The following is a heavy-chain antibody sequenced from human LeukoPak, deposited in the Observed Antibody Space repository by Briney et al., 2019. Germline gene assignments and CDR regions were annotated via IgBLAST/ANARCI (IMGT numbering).Heavy chain of an antibody. D-gene: IGHD3-10*01. J-gene: IGHJ4*02. CDR2: ISGSGGST. V-gene: IGHV3-23*01. CDR1: GFTFSSYA. CDR3: ANNLGYYYGSGSYPDY. Sequence: GGSLRLSCAASGFTFSSYAMSWVRQAPGKGLEWVSAISGSGGSTYYVDSVKGRFTISRDNSKNTLYLQMNSLRAEDTAVYYCANNLGYYYGSGSYPDYWGQGTLVTVSS.